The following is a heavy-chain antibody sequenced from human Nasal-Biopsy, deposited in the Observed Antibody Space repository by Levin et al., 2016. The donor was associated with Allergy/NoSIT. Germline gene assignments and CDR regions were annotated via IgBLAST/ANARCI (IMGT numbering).Heavy chain of an antibody. CDR1: GFLFRDYF. V-gene: IGHV3-33*01. CDR2: IWNDGSDK. D-gene: IGHD3-16*02. Sequence: GESLKISCAASGFLFRDYFMHWVRQAPGKGLEWVAVIWNDGSDKYYADSVKGRFTISRDNSNSTVYLQMSSLRAEDTAVYYCARGVLIPFGGVIDFDPWGQGTLVTVSS. CDR3: ARGVLIPFGGVIDFDP. J-gene: IGHJ5*02.